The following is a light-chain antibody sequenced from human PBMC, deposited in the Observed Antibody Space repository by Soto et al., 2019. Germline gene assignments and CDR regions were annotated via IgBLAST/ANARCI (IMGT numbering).Light chain of an antibody. CDR2: GAS. CDR1: QSVSSR. CDR3: QQYHNRWT. Sequence: EIVMTQSPATLSVSPGERVTLSCRASQSVSSRLAWYQQKPGQAPRLLIYGASTSATGIPARVSGSGSGTEFTLTISSVQSEDFAVYYCQQYHNRWTFGQGTKVEIK. J-gene: IGKJ1*01. V-gene: IGKV3-15*01.